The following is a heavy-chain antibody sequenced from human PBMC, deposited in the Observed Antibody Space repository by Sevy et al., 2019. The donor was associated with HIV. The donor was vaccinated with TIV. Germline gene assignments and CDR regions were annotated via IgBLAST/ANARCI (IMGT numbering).Heavy chain of an antibody. V-gene: IGHV3-30-3*01. J-gene: IGHJ3*02. D-gene: IGHD1-26*01. CDR2: ISYDGSNK. CDR1: GFTFSSYA. Sequence: GGSLRLSCAASGFTFSSYAMHWVRQAPGKGLEWVAVISYDGSNKYYADSVKGRFTISRDNSKNTLYLQMNSLRAEDTAVYYCARGAVVGATTDAFDIWGQWTMVTVSS. CDR3: ARGAVVGATTDAFDI.